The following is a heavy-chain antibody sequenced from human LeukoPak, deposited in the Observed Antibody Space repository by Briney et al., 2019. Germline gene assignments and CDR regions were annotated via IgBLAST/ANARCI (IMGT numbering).Heavy chain of an antibody. V-gene: IGHV3-23*01. CDR1: GFTFSNFA. CDR2: ISRNGGST. J-gene: IGHJ4*02. CDR3: AKVTVGATFAFDY. D-gene: IGHD1-26*01. Sequence: GGSLRVSCAASGFTFSNFAMSWVRQAPGKGLEWVSTISRNGGSTCYTDSVKGRFTISRDNSKNILYLQMNSLRADDTAVYFCAKVTVGATFAFDYWGQGTLVTVSS.